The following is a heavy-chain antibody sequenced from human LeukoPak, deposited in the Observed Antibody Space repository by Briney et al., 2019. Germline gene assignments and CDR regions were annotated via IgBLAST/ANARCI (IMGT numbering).Heavy chain of an antibody. Sequence: SETLSLTCTVSGGSISSTSYYWAWIRQLPGKGLEWIGSIYYSGTIYYNPSLKSRVTISVDTSKNQFSLKLSSVTAADTTVYYCARLTTVGCRSASCYVDYWGQGTLVTVSS. CDR2: IYYSGTI. CDR3: ARLTTVGCRSASCYVDY. V-gene: IGHV4-39*01. D-gene: IGHD2-2*01. CDR1: GGSISSTSYY. J-gene: IGHJ4*02.